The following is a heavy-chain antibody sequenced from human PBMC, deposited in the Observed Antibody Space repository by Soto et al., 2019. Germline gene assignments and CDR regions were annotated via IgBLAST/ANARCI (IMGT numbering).Heavy chain of an antibody. CDR2: IYSGGST. CDR1: GFTVSSNY. J-gene: IGHJ6*02. Sequence: GGSLRLSCAASGFTVSSNYMSWVRQAPGKGLEWVSVIYSGGSTYYADSVKGRFTISRDNSKNTLYLQMNSLRAEDTAVYYCARDYYGSGYYYYGMDVWGQGTTVTVSS. V-gene: IGHV3-53*01. CDR3: ARDYYGSGYYYYGMDV. D-gene: IGHD3-10*01.